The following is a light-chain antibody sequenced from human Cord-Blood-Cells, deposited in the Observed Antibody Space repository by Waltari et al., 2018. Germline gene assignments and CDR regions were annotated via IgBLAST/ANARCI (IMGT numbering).Light chain of an antibody. J-gene: IGKJ2*01. CDR2: GAS. Sequence: VLTQSPGTLSLSPGERATLPCRASHSVSSSYLAWYQQKPGQAPRPLIYGASSRATGIPDRFSGSGSGTDFTLTISRLEPEDFAVYYCQQYGSSLYTFGQGTKLEIK. CDR3: QQYGSSLYT. CDR1: HSVSSSY. V-gene: IGKV3-20*01.